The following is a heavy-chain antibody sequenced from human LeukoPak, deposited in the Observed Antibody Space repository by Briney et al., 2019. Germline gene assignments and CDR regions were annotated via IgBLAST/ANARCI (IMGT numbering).Heavy chain of an antibody. CDR3: AKDREAVAGPLDW. CDR2: ISYDGSNK. J-gene: IGHJ4*02. D-gene: IGHD6-19*01. V-gene: IGHV3-30-3*01. CDR1: GFTFSSYA. Sequence: AGGSLRLSCAASGFTFSSYAMHWVRQAPGKGLEWVAVISYDGSNKYYADSVKGRFTISRDNSKNTLYLQMNSLRAEDTAVYYCAKDREAVAGPLDWWGQGTLVTVSS.